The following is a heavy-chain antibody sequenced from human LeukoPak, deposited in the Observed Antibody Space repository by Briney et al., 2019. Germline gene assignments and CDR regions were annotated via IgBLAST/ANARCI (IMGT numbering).Heavy chain of an antibody. J-gene: IGHJ6*03. D-gene: IGHD6-13*01. CDR1: GFTFSTYA. V-gene: IGHV3-23*01. CDR2: ISGSGGGT. CDR3: AKEFHGLAAAGLYYYMDV. Sequence: GGSLRLSCAASGFTFSTYAMSWVRQAPGKGLEWVSAISGSGGGTYYADSVKGRFTISRDNSKNTLYLQMNSLRAEDTAVYYCAKEFHGLAAAGLYYYMDVWGKGTTVTVSS.